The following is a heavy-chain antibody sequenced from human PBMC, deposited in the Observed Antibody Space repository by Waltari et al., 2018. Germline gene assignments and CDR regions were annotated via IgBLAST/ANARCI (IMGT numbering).Heavy chain of an antibody. Sequence: EVQLLESGGGLVQPGGSMRLSCAASGFTFSSYAMSWLRQAPGKGLEWVSAISGSGGSTYYADSVKGRFTISRDNSKNTLYLQMNSLRAEDTAVYYCAKDLTGGGYFDYWGQGTLVTVSS. D-gene: IGHD3-16*01. CDR1: GFTFSSYA. CDR3: AKDLTGGGYFDY. CDR2: ISGSGGST. J-gene: IGHJ4*02. V-gene: IGHV3-23*01.